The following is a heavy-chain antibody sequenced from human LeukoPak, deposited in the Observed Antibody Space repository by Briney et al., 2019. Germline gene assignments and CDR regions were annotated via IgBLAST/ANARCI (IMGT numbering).Heavy chain of an antibody. CDR3: ARMTTVTAHHYYYYGMDV. CDR2: IYTSGNT. D-gene: IGHD4-17*01. J-gene: IGHJ6*02. Sequence: SETLSLNCTVSGGSISSYYWGWIRQSAGKGLEWIGRIYTSGNTNYNPSLKSRVTMSVDTSKNQFSLKLSSVTAADTAVYYCARMTTVTAHHYYYYGMDVWGQGTTVTVSS. CDR1: GGSISSYY. V-gene: IGHV4-4*07.